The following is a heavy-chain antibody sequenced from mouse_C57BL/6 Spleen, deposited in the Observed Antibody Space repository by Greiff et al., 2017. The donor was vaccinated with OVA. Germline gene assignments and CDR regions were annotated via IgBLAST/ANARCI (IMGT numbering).Heavy chain of an antibody. D-gene: IGHD2-3*01. J-gene: IGHJ1*03. Sequence: EVQLQQSGAELVKPGASVKLSCTASGFNIKDSYMHWVKQRTEQGLEWIGRIDPEGGETKYAPKFQGKATITADTSSNTAYLQLSSLPSEDTAVYYCARPPRWLLRYFDVWGTGTTVTVSS. CDR1: GFNIKDSY. CDR2: IDPEGGET. V-gene: IGHV14-2*01. CDR3: ARPPRWLLRYFDV.